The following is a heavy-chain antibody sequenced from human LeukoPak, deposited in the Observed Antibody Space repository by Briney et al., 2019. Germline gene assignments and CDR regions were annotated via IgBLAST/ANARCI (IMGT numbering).Heavy chain of an antibody. CDR3: ARDELWTVVEPALDY. J-gene: IGHJ4*02. D-gene: IGHD2-2*01. CDR2: IKQDGSEK. Sequence: GGSLRLSCAASGFTFNNHWMCWVRQAPGKGLEWVANIKQDGSEKFYVDSVKGRFTISRDNAKDSLYLQMNSLRAEDTAVYYCARDELWTVVEPALDYWGQGTLVTVSS. V-gene: IGHV3-7*01. CDR1: GFTFNNHW.